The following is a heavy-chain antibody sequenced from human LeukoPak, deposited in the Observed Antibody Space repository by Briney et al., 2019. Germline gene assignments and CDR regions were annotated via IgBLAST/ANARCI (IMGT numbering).Heavy chain of an antibody. CDR1: GFTFSSDG. D-gene: IGHD4-17*01. Sequence: GGSLRLSCAASGFTFSSDGRHSVRQAPGKGLDRVADIWYDGSNKYYADSVKGRFTISRDNSKNTLYLQMNSLRAEDTAVYYCARDLQMTTVTTPWFDPWGRGTLVTVSS. J-gene: IGHJ5*02. CDR3: ARDLQMTTVTTPWFDP. CDR2: IWYDGSNK. V-gene: IGHV3-33*01.